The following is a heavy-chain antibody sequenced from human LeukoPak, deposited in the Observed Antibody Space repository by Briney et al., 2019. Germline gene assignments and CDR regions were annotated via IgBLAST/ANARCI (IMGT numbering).Heavy chain of an antibody. Sequence: SVRVSCKSSGGTFSTYGFTWVRQAPGQGVEWMGWICAAIVASNYAQRCQGRLTITAEESTNTAYMEMRSLRSDDTAVYYCARGSSGRNTFDFWGQGSLVTVSS. D-gene: IGHD3-22*01. CDR3: ARGSSGRNTFDF. J-gene: IGHJ4*02. V-gene: IGHV1-69*13. CDR1: GGTFSTYG. CDR2: ICAAIVAS.